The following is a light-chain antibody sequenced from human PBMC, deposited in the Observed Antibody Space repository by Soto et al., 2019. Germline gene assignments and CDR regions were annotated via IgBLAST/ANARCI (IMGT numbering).Light chain of an antibody. J-gene: IGLJ2*01. CDR3: SSYTSSTNTPVV. V-gene: IGLV2-14*03. Sequence: QSALTQPASVSGSPGQSIAISCTGTSSNVGGSNSVSWYQQHPGKAPKLMIYDVSNRPSGVSNRFSGSKSGNTASLTISGLQAEDEADYYCSSYTSSTNTPVVFGGGTKLTVL. CDR2: DVS. CDR1: SSNVGGSNS.